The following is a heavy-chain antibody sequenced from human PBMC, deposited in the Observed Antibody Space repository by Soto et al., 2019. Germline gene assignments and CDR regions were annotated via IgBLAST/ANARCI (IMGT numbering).Heavy chain of an antibody. D-gene: IGHD5-12*01. J-gene: IGHJ1*01. CDR2: IYYSGST. CDR1: GGSISSGGYY. V-gene: IGHV4-31*03. Sequence: QVQLQESGPGLVKPSQTLSLTCTVSGGSISSGGYYWSWIRQHPGKGLEWIGYIYYSGSTYYNPSLKSRXTISVDTSKNQFSLKLSSVTAADXXXYYCASQSSGYSRYFQHWGQGTLVTVSS. CDR3: ASQSSGYSRYFQH.